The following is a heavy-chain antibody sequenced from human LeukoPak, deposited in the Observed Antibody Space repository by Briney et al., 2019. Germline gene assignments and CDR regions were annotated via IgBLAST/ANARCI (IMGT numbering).Heavy chain of an antibody. D-gene: IGHD1-26*01. CDR2: IYYSGST. Sequence: SETLSLTCTVSGGSISSSSYYWGWIRQPPGKGLEWIGSIYYSGSTYYNPSLKSRVTMSVDTSKNQFSLKLSSVTAADTAVYYCARETSYSGSYSDYWGQGTLVTVSS. CDR1: GGSISSSSYY. J-gene: IGHJ4*02. CDR3: ARETSYSGSYSDY. V-gene: IGHV4-39*07.